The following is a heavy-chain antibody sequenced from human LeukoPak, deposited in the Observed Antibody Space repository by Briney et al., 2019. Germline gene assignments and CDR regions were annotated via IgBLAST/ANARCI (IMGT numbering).Heavy chain of an antibody. CDR3: ARVNSSGYSTYLDY. V-gene: IGHV4-34*01. CDR1: GRSFSGYY. Sequence: PSETLSLTCAVYGRSFSGYYWSWIRQPPGKGLEWIGEINHSGSTNYNPSLKSRVTISVDTSKNQFSLKLSSVTAADTAVYYCARVNSSGYSTYLDYWGQGTLVTVSS. J-gene: IGHJ4*02. D-gene: IGHD3-22*01. CDR2: INHSGST.